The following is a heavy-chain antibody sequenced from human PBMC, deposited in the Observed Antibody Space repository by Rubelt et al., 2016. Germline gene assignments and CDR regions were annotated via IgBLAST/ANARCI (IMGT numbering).Heavy chain of an antibody. CDR1: GGSFSGYY. J-gene: IGHJ4*02. CDR3: ARGLYDSSGYPFDY. CDR2: INHSGST. D-gene: IGHD3-22*01. V-gene: IGHV4-34*01. Sequence: QVQLQQWGAGLLKPSETLSLTCAVYGGSFSGYYWSWIRQPPGKGLEWIGEINHSGSTNYNPSLKSRVTRSVDTSKNQFSLKLSSVTAADTAVYYCARGLYDSSGYPFDYWGQGTLVTVSS.